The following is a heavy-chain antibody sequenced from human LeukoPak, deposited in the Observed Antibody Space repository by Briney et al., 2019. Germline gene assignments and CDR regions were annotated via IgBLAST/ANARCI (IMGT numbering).Heavy chain of an antibody. CDR1: GFTFSSYW. J-gene: IGHJ5*02. D-gene: IGHD3-10*01. Sequence: HPGGSLRLSCAASGFTFSSYWMSWVRQAPGKGLEWVANIKQDGSEKYYVDSVKGRFTISRDNAKNSLYLQMNSLRAEDTAVYYCARDELVWFGEFKKYNWFDPWGQGILVTVSS. CDR2: IKQDGSEK. CDR3: ARDELVWFGEFKKYNWFDP. V-gene: IGHV3-7*03.